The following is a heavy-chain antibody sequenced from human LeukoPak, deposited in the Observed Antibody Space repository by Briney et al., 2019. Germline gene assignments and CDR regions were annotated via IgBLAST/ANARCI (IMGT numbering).Heavy chain of an antibody. CDR3: ARGSMVAQRGYFDY. CDR2: IIHIFETT. V-gene: IGHV1-69*05. CDR1: RATFTTSA. D-gene: IGHD2-15*01. J-gene: IGHJ4*02. Sequence: SVKVSRKASRATFTTSAIRWVRQAPGHRFEWMGNIIHIFETTNYAQKFQGGVRITTDKSTSTAYMEVSTLRSEDTPVYFCARGSMVAQRGYFDYWDQAILVTVSS.